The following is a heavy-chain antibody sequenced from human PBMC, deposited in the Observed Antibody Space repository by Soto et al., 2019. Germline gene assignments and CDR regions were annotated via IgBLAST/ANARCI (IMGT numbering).Heavy chain of an antibody. CDR1: GYTFTSYA. Sequence: QVQLVQSGAEVKKPGASVKVSCKASGYTFTSYAMHWVRQAPGQRLEWMGWINAGNGNTKYSQKFQGRVTITRDTSASPAYMELSSLRSEDTAVYYCARGLRQQLGDRGVWGQGTLVTVSS. J-gene: IGHJ4*02. CDR3: ARGLRQQLGDRGV. V-gene: IGHV1-3*01. CDR2: INAGNGNT. D-gene: IGHD6-13*01.